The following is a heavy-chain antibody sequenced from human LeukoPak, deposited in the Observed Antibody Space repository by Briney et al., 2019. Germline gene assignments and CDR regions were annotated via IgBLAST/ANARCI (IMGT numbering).Heavy chain of an antibody. V-gene: IGHV4-31*03. D-gene: IGHD6-13*01. CDR1: GGSISSGGYY. CDR2: IYYSGST. CDR3: ARDLAAAGSDYFDY. J-gene: IGHJ4*02. Sequence: SETLSLTCTVSGGSISSGGYYWSWIRQHPGTGLEWIGYIYYSGSTYYNPSLKSRVTISVDTSKNQFSLKLSSVTAADTAVYYCARDLAAAGSDYFDYWGQGSLVTVSS.